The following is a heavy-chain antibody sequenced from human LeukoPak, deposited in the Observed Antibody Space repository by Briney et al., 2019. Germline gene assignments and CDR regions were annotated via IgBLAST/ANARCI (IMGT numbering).Heavy chain of an antibody. Sequence: PGRSLRLSCAASGFTFDDYAMHWVRQAPGKGLEWVSGISWNSGSIGYADSVKGRFTISRDNAKNSLYLQMNSLRAEDTALYYCAKGTYGSGVLGWFDPWGQGTLVTVSS. CDR2: ISWNSGSI. D-gene: IGHD3-10*01. J-gene: IGHJ5*02. CDR3: AKGTYGSGVLGWFDP. V-gene: IGHV3-9*01. CDR1: GFTFDDYA.